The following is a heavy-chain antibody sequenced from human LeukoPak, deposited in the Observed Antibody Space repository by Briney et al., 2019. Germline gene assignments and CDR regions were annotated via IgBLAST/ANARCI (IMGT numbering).Heavy chain of an antibody. CDR2: ISGSGDST. CDR1: GFTFSSYA. J-gene: IGHJ6*03. V-gene: IGHV3-23*01. CDR3: AKDGVRFLEWSPGAYYYYYMDV. D-gene: IGHD3-3*01. Sequence: GGSLRLSCAASGFTFSSYAMSWVRQAPGKGLEWVSGISGSGDSTYYADSVKGRFTISRDNSKNTLYLQMNSLRAEDTAVYYCAKDGVRFLEWSPGAYYYYYMDVWGKGTTVTVSS.